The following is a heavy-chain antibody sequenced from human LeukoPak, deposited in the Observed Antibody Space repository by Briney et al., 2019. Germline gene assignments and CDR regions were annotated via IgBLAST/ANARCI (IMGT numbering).Heavy chain of an antibody. CDR2: ISGSGSTI. V-gene: IGHV3-48*03. CDR1: GFTFSTYE. J-gene: IGHJ4*02. Sequence: GGSLRLSCAASGFTFSTYEMNWVRQAPGKGLEWVSYISGSGSTISYADSVKGRFTISRDNAKNSLYLQMNSLRAEDTAVHYCALVGAVDHWGRGTLVTVSS. CDR3: ALVGAVDH. D-gene: IGHD1-26*01.